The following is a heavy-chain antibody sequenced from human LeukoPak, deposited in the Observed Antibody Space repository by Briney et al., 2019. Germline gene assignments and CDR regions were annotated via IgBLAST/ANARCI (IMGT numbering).Heavy chain of an antibody. CDR2: ISYDGSNK. Sequence: PGGSLRLPCAASGFTFSSYGMHWVSQAPGKGLEWVVVISYDGSNKYYADSVKGRFTISRDNSKNTLYLQMNSLRAEDTAVYYCARDALGYCSGGSCSTRSWFDPWGQGTLVTVSS. CDR1: GFTFSSYG. D-gene: IGHD2-15*01. J-gene: IGHJ5*02. V-gene: IGHV3-30*03. CDR3: ARDALGYCSGGSCSTRSWFDP.